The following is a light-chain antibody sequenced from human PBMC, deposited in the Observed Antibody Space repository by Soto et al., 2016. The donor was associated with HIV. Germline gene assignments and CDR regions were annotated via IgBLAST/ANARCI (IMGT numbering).Light chain of an antibody. CDR1: QDINNY. CDR2: AAS. J-gene: IGKJ5*01. CDR3: QQLNSYPIT. V-gene: IGKV1-16*01. Sequence: DIQMTQSPSSLSASVGDRVTITCRASQDINNYLAWFQQKPGKAPESLIYAASTLQSGVPSRFSGSGSGTEFTLTISSLQPEDFATYYCQQLNSYPITFGQGTRLEIK.